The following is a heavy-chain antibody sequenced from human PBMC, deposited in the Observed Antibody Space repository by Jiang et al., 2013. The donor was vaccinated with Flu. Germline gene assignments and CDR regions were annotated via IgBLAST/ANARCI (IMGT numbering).Heavy chain of an antibody. V-gene: IGHV7-4-1*02. D-gene: IGHD2-15*01. J-gene: IGHJ4*02. Sequence: QSGSELKKPGASVKVSCKASGYTFTRYAMNWVRQAPGQGLEWMGWINTNTGNPTYAQGFTGRFVFSLDTSVSTAYLQISSLKAEDTAVYYCARNPRGYCSGGSCGFDYWGQGTLVTVSS. CDR2: INTNTGNP. CDR3: ARNPRGYCSGGSCGFDY. CDR1: GYTFTRYA.